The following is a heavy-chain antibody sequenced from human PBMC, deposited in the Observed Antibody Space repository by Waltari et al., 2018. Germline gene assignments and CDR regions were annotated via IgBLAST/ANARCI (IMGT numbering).Heavy chain of an antibody. V-gene: IGHV1-18*01. J-gene: IGHJ4*02. CDR2: ISGYNGNT. D-gene: IGHD3-9*01. CDR1: GYTFIYYG. CDR3: ARGGDFEWSAYYFDF. Sequence: QVQLVQSGTEVQKPGASVKVSCETSGYTFIYYGISWVRQAPGQGLEGMGWISGYNGNTNYAQKFQDRVTMTTDTSTATAYMELKSLRSDDTAVYYCARGGDFEWSAYYFDFWGQGTLVTVSS.